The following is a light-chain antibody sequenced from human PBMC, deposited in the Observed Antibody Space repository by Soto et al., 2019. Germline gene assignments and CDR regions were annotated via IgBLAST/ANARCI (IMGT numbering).Light chain of an antibody. J-gene: IGKJ1*01. Sequence: SVLPQKNNTLSLSPGERATLSCRSSQSVSNNYLAWYQQKPGQAPRLLIYGASSRATGIPDRFSGSGSGTDFTLTINSLEPEDFAVYYCPLYGLLLWTFCQ. CDR3: PLYGLLLWT. CDR2: GAS. V-gene: IGKV3-20*01. CDR1: QSVSNNY.